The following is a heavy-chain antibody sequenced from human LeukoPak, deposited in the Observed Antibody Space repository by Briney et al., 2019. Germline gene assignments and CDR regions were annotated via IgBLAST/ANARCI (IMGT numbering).Heavy chain of an antibody. CDR3: ARAPDIAMALHYYYYYYYMDV. D-gene: IGHD5-18*01. V-gene: IGHV4-4*07. CDR1: GGSISSYY. CDR2: IYTSGST. Sequence: AETLSLTCTVSGGSISSYYWSWIRQPAGKGLEWIGRIYTSGSTNYNPSLKSRVTMSVDTSKNQFSLKLSSVTAADTAVYYCARAPDIAMALHYYYYYYYMDVWGKGTTVTVSS. J-gene: IGHJ6*03.